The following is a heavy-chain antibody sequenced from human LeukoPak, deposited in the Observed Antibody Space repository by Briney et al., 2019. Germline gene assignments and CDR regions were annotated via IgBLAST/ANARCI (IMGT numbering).Heavy chain of an antibody. Sequence: GGSLRLSCAASGFTFRSYWMQWVRQAPGKGLVWVARIKSDGRTDYADSVKDRFTISRDKAKNTVYLQLNSLRGEDTAVYYCVRSYYDGSGYYSIFDYWGQGTLVTVSS. CDR3: VRSYYDGSGYYSIFDY. D-gene: IGHD3-22*01. J-gene: IGHJ4*02. V-gene: IGHV3-74*01. CDR1: GFTFRSYW. CDR2: IKSDGRT.